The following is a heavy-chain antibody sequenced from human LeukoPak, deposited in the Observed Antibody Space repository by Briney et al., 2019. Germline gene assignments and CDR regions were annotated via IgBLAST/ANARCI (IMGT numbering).Heavy chain of an antibody. CDR1: GYTFANYD. J-gene: IGHJ4*02. D-gene: IGHD6-13*01. Sequence: ASVKVSCRASGYTFANYDINWVRQATGQGLEWMGWMNPNSGNTGYAQKFQGRVTITRSTSISTANMELSSLRSEDTAVYYCARGRSSSRSEGFDYWGQGTLVTVSS. V-gene: IGHV1-8*03. CDR3: ARGRSSSRSEGFDY. CDR2: MNPNSGNT.